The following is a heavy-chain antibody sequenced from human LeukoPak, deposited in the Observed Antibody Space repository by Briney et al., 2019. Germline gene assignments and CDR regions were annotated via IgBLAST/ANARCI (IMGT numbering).Heavy chain of an antibody. Sequence: GASVKVSCKASGYTFTGYYMHWVRQAPGQGLEWMGWINPNSGGTNYAQKFQGRVTMTRDTSISTAYTELNSLRVEDTAVYYCAKVHLRIVIFAFDVWGQGTMVTVFS. D-gene: IGHD2/OR15-2a*01. J-gene: IGHJ3*01. CDR3: AKVHLRIVIFAFDV. V-gene: IGHV1-2*02. CDR1: GYTFTGYY. CDR2: INPNSGGT.